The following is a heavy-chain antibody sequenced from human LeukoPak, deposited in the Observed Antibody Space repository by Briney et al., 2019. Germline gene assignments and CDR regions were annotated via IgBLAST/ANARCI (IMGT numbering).Heavy chain of an antibody. D-gene: IGHD6-13*01. J-gene: IGHJ4*02. CDR1: GGSISSSSYY. CDR3: ARQPYSSSDGRRY. V-gene: IGHV4-39*01. CDR2: IYYSGST. Sequence: SETLSLTCTVSGGSISSSSYYWGWIRQPPGKGLEWIGSIYYSGSTYYNPSLKSRVTISVDTSKNQFSLKLSSVTAADTTVYYCARQPYSSSDGRRYWGQGTLVTVSS.